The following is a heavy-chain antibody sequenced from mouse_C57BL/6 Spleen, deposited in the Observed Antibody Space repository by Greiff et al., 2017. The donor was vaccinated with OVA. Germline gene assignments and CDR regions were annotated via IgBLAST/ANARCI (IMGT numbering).Heavy chain of an antibody. CDR2: FYPGSGRL. CDR3: VRHGIPLAMDY. J-gene: IGHJ4*01. Sequence: VQLVESGAELVKPGASVQLSCKASGYTFTEYTIHWVKQRSGQGLEWIGWFYPGSGRLKYNEKFQGKATLTADTSSSTAYMELSRLRSEDSAVYFCVRHGIPLAMDYWGQGTSVTVSS. V-gene: IGHV1-62-2*01. CDR1: GYTFTEYT.